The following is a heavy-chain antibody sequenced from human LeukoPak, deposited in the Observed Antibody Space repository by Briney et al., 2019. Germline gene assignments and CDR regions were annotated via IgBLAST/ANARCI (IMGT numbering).Heavy chain of an antibody. J-gene: IGHJ4*02. D-gene: IGHD3-22*01. V-gene: IGHV3-11*01. CDR2: ISSSGSTI. CDR3: ARVPYSNDGNGRAYYFDY. CDR1: GFTFSDYY. Sequence: GGSLRLSCAASGFTFSDYYMSWIRQAPGKGLEWVSYISSSGSTIYYADSVKGRFTISRDSAKNSLYLQMNSLRAEDTAVYFCARVPYSNDGNGRAYYFDYWGQGTLVPVSS.